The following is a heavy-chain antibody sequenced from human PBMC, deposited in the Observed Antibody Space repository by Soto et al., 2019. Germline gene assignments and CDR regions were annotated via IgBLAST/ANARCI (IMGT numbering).Heavy chain of an antibody. CDR3: AKGAVPNGDYRTDFDY. CDR1: GFTFSSYA. D-gene: IGHD4-17*01. J-gene: IGHJ4*02. V-gene: IGHV3-23*01. CDR2: ISGSGGST. Sequence: EVQLLESGGGLVQPGGSLRLSCAASGFTFSSYAMSWVRQAPGKGLEWVSAISGSGGSTYYADSVKGRFTISRDNSKNTLYLQMNSLRAEDTAVYYCAKGAVPNGDYRTDFDYWGQGTLVTVSS.